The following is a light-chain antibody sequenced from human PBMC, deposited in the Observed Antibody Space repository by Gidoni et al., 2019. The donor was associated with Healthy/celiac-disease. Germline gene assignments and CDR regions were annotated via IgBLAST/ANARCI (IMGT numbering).Light chain of an antibody. CDR3: QHHNNWPPLFT. CDR1: QSVSSN. Sequence: IVMTQSPATLSVSPGERATLSCRASQSVSSNLAWYQQKPGQAPRLLIYGASTRATGIPASFSGSGSGTEFTLTISSLHSEDFAVYYCQHHNNWPPLFTFGPGTKVDIK. CDR2: GAS. J-gene: IGKJ3*01. V-gene: IGKV3-15*01.